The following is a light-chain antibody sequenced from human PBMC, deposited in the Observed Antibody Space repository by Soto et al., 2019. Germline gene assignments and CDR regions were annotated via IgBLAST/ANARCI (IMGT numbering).Light chain of an antibody. Sequence: QSVLTQPPSASGSPGQSVTISCPGTSNDIGAYHYVSWYQQYPGKAPKLIIYEVFRRPSGVPDRFSGSKSGNTASLTVSGLQPEDEADYYCSSYAGRETGVFGTGTKVTVL. CDR2: EVF. CDR1: SNDIGAYHY. J-gene: IGLJ1*01. CDR3: SSYAGRETGV. V-gene: IGLV2-8*01.